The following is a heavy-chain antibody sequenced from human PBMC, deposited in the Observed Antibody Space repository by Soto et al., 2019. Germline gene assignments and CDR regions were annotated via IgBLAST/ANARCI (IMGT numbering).Heavy chain of an antibody. CDR3: ARGLFLDY. CDR1: GFTFSNYW. V-gene: IGHV3-74*01. Sequence: EVQLVESGGGLVQPGGSLRLSCATSGFTFSNYWMHWVRQAPGKGPVWVSRINEDESNTNYADSVKGRFTISRDNAKNTLYVQMNSLRAEDTAVYYCARGLFLDYWGQGTRVTVSS. J-gene: IGHJ4*02. D-gene: IGHD3-3*01. CDR2: INEDESNT.